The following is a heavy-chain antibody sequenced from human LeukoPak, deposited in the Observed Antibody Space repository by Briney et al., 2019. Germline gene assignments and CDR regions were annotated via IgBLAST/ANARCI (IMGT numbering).Heavy chain of an antibody. J-gene: IGHJ6*02. V-gene: IGHV3-30-3*01. Sequence: GGSLRLSCAASGFTFSSYAMHWVRQAPGKGLEWVAVISYDGSNKYYADSVKGRFTISRDNSKNTLYLQMNSLRAEDTAVYYCARELTTVIPDYYYYGMDVWGQGTTVTVSS. D-gene: IGHD4-17*01. CDR3: ARELTTVIPDYYYYGMDV. CDR2: ISYDGSNK. CDR1: GFTFSSYA.